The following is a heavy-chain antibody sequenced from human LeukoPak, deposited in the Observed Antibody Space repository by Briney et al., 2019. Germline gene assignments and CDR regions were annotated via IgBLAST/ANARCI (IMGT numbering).Heavy chain of an antibody. J-gene: IGHJ4*02. CDR2: IRHDGDDK. Sequence: GGSLRLSCAASGFTFSDYWMTWVRQAPGKGLEWVANIRHDGDDKYYVDSVDGRFSVSRDNAKKSLYLQMNSVRAEDTAVYYCARPMVRGVIAPYFDFWGQGTLVTVSS. V-gene: IGHV3-7*01. CDR3: ARPMVRGVIAPYFDF. CDR1: GFTFSDYW. D-gene: IGHD3-10*01.